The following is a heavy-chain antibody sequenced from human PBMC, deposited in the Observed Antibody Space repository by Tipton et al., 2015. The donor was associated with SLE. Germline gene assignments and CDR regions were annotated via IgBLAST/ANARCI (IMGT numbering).Heavy chain of an antibody. D-gene: IGHD2-2*01. CDR2: IIPIFGTA. Sequence: QSGAEVKKPGSSVKVSCKASGGTFSSYAISWVRQAPGQGLEWMGGIIPIFGTANYAQKFQGRVTITTDESTSTAYMELSSLRSEDTAVYYCAREGYCSSTSCYYYGMDVWGQGTTVTVSS. J-gene: IGHJ6*02. CDR1: GGTFSSYA. CDR3: AREGYCSSTSCYYYGMDV. V-gene: IGHV1-69*05.